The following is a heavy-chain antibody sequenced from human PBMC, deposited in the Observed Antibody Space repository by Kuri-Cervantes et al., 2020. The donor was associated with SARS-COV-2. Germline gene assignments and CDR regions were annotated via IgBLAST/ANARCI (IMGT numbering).Heavy chain of an antibody. CDR1: GFTLINYR. J-gene: IGHJ6*02. D-gene: IGHD6-13*01. Sequence: ASVKVSCKASGFTLINYRISWVRQAPGQGLEWMGWINPNSGGTNYAQKFQGRVTMTRDTSISTAYMELSRLRSDDTAVYYCARDRTRSSWYVWGGSIYGMDVWGQGTTVTVSS. CDR3: ARDRTRSSWYVWGGSIYGMDV. V-gene: IGHV1-2*02. CDR2: INPNSGGT.